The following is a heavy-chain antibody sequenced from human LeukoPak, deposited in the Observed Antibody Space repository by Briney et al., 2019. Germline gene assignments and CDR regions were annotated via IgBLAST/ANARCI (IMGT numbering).Heavy chain of an antibody. CDR3: ARGATISETGYFDF. CDR2: IDHRGDT. J-gene: IGHJ4*03. CDR1: GGSFSRYY. Sequence: PSETLSLTRAVYGGSFSRYYWSWIRQSPGKGLEWIAEIDHRGDTNYNPSVKSRVTISVDTSKNQFSLNVRSLSAADTAVYYCARGATISETGYFDFWGQGTPVTVSS. V-gene: IGHV4-34*01. D-gene: IGHD5-24*01.